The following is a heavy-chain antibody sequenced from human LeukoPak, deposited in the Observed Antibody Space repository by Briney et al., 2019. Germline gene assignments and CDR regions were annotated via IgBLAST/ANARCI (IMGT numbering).Heavy chain of an antibody. CDR3: ARVEMATIRS. D-gene: IGHD5-24*01. CDR1: GGSISSYY. J-gene: IGHJ4*02. Sequence: SETLSPTCTVSGGSISSYYWSWIRQPPGKGLEWIGYIYYSGSTNYNPSLKSRVTISVDTSKNQFSLKLSSVTAADTAVYYCARVEMATIRSWGQGTLVTVSS. V-gene: IGHV4-59*01. CDR2: IYYSGST.